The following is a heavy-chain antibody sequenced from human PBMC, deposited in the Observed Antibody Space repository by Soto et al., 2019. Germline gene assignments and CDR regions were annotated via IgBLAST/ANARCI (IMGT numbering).Heavy chain of an antibody. D-gene: IGHD4-17*01. CDR1: GGSIGSSSYY. V-gene: IGHV4-39*01. Sequence: SETLSLTCTVSGGSIGSSSYYWGWIRQPPGKGLEWIGSIYYSGSTYYNPSLKSRVTISVDTSKNQFSLKLSSVTAADTAVYYCARHAVTRRYFDYWGQGTLVTVSS. J-gene: IGHJ4*02. CDR3: ARHAVTRRYFDY. CDR2: IYYSGST.